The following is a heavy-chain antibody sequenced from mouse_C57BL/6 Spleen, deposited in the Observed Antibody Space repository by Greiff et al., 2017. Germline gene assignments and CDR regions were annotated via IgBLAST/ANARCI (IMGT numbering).Heavy chain of an antibody. CDR2: IYPGDGDT. D-gene: IGHD4-1*01. J-gene: IGHJ1*03. V-gene: IGHV1-82*01. CDR3: ARRIANWDLGYWYFDV. CDR1: GYAFSSSW. Sequence: VQLQQSGPELVKPGASVKISCKTSGYAFSSSWMNWVKQRPGKGLAWIGRIYPGDGDTNYNGKFKGKATLTADKSSSTAYMQLSSLTSEDSAVYFCARRIANWDLGYWYFDVWGTGTTVTVSS.